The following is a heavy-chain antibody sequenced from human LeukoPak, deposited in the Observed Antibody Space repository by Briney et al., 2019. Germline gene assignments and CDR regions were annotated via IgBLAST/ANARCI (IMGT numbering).Heavy chain of an antibody. CDR1: GFTFSSYW. V-gene: IGHV3-7*01. J-gene: IGHJ4*02. D-gene: IGHD3-22*01. Sequence: GGSLRLSCAASGFTFSSYWMSWVRQAPGKGLEWVATIKQDGSEKDYVDSVKGRFTISRDNAKNSLYLQMNSLRAEDTALYYCARVGYYYHYWGQGTLVTVSS. CDR2: IKQDGSEK. CDR3: ARVGYYYHY.